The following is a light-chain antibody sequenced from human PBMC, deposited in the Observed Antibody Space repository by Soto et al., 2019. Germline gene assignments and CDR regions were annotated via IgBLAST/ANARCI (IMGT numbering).Light chain of an antibody. CDR3: EQYKRWQYT. CDR2: GAS. CDR1: QSVSDK. V-gene: IGKV3-15*01. Sequence: EIAMTQSPATLSVSPGERATLSCRASQSVSDKSAWYQQKPGQAPRLLIFGASTRATGIPARFSGSGSETECTLTISSLQAEDFAVYYCEQYKRWQYTFGQGTKLEIK. J-gene: IGKJ2*01.